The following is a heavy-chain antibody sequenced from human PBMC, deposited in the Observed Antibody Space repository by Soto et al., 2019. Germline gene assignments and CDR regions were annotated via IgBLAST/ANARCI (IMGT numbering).Heavy chain of an antibody. V-gene: IGHV4-39*01. CDR2: IYYSGST. CDR1: GGSISSSSYY. Sequence: SETLSLTCTVSGGSISSSSYYWGWIRQPPGKGLEWIGSIYYSGSTYYNPSLKSRVTISVDTSKNLFSLKLSSVTAADTAVYYCARHVREATTNNNWFDPWGQGTLVTVSS. D-gene: IGHD1-1*01. CDR3: ARHVREATTNNNWFDP. J-gene: IGHJ5*02.